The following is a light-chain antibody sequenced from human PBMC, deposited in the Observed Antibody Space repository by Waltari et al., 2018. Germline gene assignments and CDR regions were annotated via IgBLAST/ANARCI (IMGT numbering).Light chain of an antibody. CDR2: DVN. V-gene: IGLV2-11*01. CDR3: CSYAGSRKV. J-gene: IGLJ2*01. Sequence: QSALTQPRSVSASPGQSVTIPCTGINDDVGGYTYVPWYLQHPGQAPKLLIYDVNKRPSGVPDRFSGSSSGRTASLTIAGLQTEDEAHYYCCSYAGSRKVFGGGTKLTVL. CDR1: NDDVGGYTY.